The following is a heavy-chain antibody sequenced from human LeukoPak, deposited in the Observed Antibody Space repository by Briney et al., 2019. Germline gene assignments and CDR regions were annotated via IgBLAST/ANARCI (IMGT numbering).Heavy chain of an antibody. CDR2: IKQDGSEK. J-gene: IGHJ6*03. CDR1: GFTFSSYW. Sequence: GGSLRLSCAASGFTFSSYWMSWVRQAPGKGLEWAANIKQDGSEKYYVDSVKGRFTISRDNAKNSLYLQMNSLRAEDTAVYYCAREDYGNYYYYYMDVWGKGTTVTVSS. CDR3: AREDYGNYYYYYMDV. D-gene: IGHD4-17*01. V-gene: IGHV3-7*01.